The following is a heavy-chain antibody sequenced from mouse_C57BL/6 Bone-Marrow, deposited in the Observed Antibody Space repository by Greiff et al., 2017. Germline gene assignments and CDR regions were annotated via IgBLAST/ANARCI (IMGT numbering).Heavy chain of an antibody. D-gene: IGHD1-1*01. V-gene: IGHV1-81*01. CDR1: GYTFTSYG. J-gene: IGHJ2*01. Sequence: QVQLQQSGAELARPGASVKLSCKASGYTFTSYGLSWVKQRTGQGLEWIGEIYPRSGNTYYNEKFKGKATLTADKSSSTAYMELRSLTSEDSAVYFCARGWGGSSPDYWGQGTTLTVSS. CDR2: IYPRSGNT. CDR3: ARGWGGSSPDY.